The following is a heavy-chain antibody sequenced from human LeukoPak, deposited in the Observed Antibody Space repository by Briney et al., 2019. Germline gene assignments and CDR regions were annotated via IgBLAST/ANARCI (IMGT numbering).Heavy chain of an antibody. Sequence: GGALRLSCAASGFTFSSYGMHWVRQAPGKGLERVAFIWYDGGNKYYADSVKGRFTISRDNSQSTLYLRMNSLRDEDTAVYYCAKDVNSGIAVAGHYFDYWGQGTLVTVSS. CDR3: AKDVNSGIAVAGHYFDY. CDR1: GFTFSSYG. V-gene: IGHV3-30*02. J-gene: IGHJ4*02. CDR2: IWYDGGNK. D-gene: IGHD6-19*01.